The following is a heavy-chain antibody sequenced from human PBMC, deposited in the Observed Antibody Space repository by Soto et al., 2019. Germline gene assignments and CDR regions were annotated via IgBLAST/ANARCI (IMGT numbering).Heavy chain of an antibody. CDR2: ISYDGSNK. CDR3: ARDLHLYSSSWYVDY. CDR1: GFTFSSYA. D-gene: IGHD6-13*01. Sequence: GGSMRLCCAASGFTFSSYAMHWVRQAPAKGLVWVAVISYDGSNKYYADSVKGRFTISRDNSKNTLYLQMNSLRAEDTAVYYCARDLHLYSSSWYVDYWGQGTLVTVSS. V-gene: IGHV3-30-3*01. J-gene: IGHJ4*02.